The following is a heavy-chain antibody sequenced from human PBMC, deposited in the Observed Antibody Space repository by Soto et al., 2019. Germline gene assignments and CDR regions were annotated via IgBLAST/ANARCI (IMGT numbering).Heavy chain of an antibody. D-gene: IGHD2-15*01. CDR2: ISGSGGST. Sequence: EVQLLESGGGLVQPGGSLRLSCAASGFTFSSYAMSWVRQAPGKGLEWVSAISGSGGSTYYADSVKGRFTISRDNSKNPLYLQMNSLRAEDTAVYYCAKSQGYCSGGSCYSYAFDIWGQGTMVTVSS. CDR3: AKSQGYCSGGSCYSYAFDI. V-gene: IGHV3-23*01. J-gene: IGHJ3*02. CDR1: GFTFSSYA.